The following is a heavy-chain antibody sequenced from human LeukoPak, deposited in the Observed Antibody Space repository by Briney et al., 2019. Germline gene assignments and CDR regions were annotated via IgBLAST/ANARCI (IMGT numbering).Heavy chain of an antibody. Sequence: PGGSLRLSCAASGFSFSFYSLNWVRQAPGKGLEWVSSISSTSTFIYYADSVKGRFIISRDNAKDSLYLHMNSLRAEDTAMYYCARDTSFVGAKDAFDIWGQGTMVTVSS. CDR2: ISSTSTFI. CDR3: ARDTSFVGAKDAFDI. V-gene: IGHV3-21*01. J-gene: IGHJ3*02. CDR1: GFSFSFYS. D-gene: IGHD1-26*01.